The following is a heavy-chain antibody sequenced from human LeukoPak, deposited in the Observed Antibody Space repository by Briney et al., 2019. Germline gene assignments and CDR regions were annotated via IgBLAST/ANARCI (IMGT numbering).Heavy chain of an antibody. J-gene: IGHJ4*02. CDR1: GGSFSGYY. V-gene: IGHV4-34*01. Sequence: SETLSLTCAVYGGSFSGYYWSWIRQPPGKGLEWIGEINHSGSTNYNPSLKSRVTISVDTSKNQFSLKLSSVTAADTAVYYCARGPGAYYFDYWGQGTLVTVSS. D-gene: IGHD1-26*01. CDR2: INHSGST. CDR3: ARGPGAYYFDY.